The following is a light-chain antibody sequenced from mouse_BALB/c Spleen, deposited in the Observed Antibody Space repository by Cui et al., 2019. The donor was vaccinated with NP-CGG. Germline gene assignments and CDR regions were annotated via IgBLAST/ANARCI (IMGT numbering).Light chain of an antibody. CDR3: ALWYSNHWV. V-gene: IGLV1*01. J-gene: IGLJ1*01. CDR2: GTN. CDR1: TGAVTTSNY. Sequence: QAVVTHDSALTTSPGETVTLTCHSSTGAVTTSNYANWVQEKPDHLFTGLIGGTNNRAPGVPARFSGSLIGDKAALTITGAQTDDEAIYFCALWYSNHWVFGGGTKLTVL.